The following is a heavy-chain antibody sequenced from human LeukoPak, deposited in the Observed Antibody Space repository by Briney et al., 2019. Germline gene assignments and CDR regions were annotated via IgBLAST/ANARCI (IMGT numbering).Heavy chain of an antibody. D-gene: IGHD3-3*02. CDR1: GFTFSAIG. Sequence: PGGSLRLSCVASGFTFSAIGMHWVRQAPGKGLEWVAYIYYDSRNAYYADSVKGRFTISRDNSKNTLYLQLNSLGAADKAVYYWARKAFFNSATCYGALDVWGQGTMVTVSS. V-gene: IGHV3-30*02. CDR3: ARKAFFNSATCYGALDV. CDR2: IYYDSRNA. J-gene: IGHJ3*01.